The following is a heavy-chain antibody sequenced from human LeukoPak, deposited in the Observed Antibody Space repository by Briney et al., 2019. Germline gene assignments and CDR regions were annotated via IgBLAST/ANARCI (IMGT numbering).Heavy chain of an antibody. Sequence: GASVKVSCKASGYTFTGYYMHWVRQAPGQGLEWMGRINPNSGGTNYAQKLQGRVTMTRDTSISTAYMELSRLRSDDTAVYYCARVGLGGYCSSTSCYTGNWYFDLWGRGTLVTVSS. J-gene: IGHJ2*01. V-gene: IGHV1-2*06. CDR3: ARVGLGGYCSSTSCYTGNWYFDL. CDR2: INPNSGGT. D-gene: IGHD2-2*02. CDR1: GYTFTGYY.